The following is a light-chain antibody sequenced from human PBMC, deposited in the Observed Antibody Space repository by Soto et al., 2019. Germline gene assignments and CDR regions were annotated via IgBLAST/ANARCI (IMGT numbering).Light chain of an antibody. CDR1: SSDVGSYNL. CDR2: EDI. Sequence: QSALTQPASVCGSPGQSITISCTGTSSDVGSYNLVSLYQQHPGKAPKLMIYEDIKRPSGVSTRISGSKSGNTDYLTISGLQAEDEADYYCCSYAGRSTYWVFGGGTQLTVL. V-gene: IGLV2-23*01. J-gene: IGLJ7*01. CDR3: CSYAGRSTYWV.